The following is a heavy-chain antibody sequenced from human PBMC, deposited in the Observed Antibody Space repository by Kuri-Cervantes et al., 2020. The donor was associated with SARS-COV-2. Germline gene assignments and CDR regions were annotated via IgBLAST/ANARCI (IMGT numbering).Heavy chain of an antibody. CDR1: GFSISDRAYW. J-gene: IGHJ4*02. D-gene: IGHD3-3*01. Sequence: GESLKISCTASGFSISDRAYWMSWVRQAPGRGLEWVANIKQDGSEKYYVDSVKGRFTISRDNAKNSLYLQMNSLRAEDTAVYYCAREIITIFGVNFDYWGQGTLVTVSS. CDR3: AREIITIFGVNFDY. CDR2: IKQDGSEK. V-gene: IGHV3-7*01.